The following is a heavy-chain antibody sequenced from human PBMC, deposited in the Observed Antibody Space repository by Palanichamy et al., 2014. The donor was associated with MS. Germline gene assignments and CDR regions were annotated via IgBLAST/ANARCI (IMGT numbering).Heavy chain of an antibody. CDR2: INIDGSST. D-gene: IGHD3/OR15-3a*01. CDR3: ARADYDIRSRQYYFDY. Sequence: EVQLVESGGALVQPGGSLRLSCAASGFTFSSHWMHWVRQAPGKGLAWVARINIDGSSTTYADSVRGRFTISRDNAKNTLYLLLDRLGAEDTAIYYCARADYDIRSRQYYFDYWGQGTLVTVSS. V-gene: IGHV3-74*03. CDR1: GFTFSSHW. J-gene: IGHJ4*02.